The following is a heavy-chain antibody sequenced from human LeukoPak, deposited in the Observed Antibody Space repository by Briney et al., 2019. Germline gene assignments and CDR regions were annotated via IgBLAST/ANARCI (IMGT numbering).Heavy chain of an antibody. J-gene: IGHJ4*02. CDR3: ARDPFYDFWNYYFDY. V-gene: IGHV4-39*07. CDR2: IYYSGNT. D-gene: IGHD3-3*01. CDR1: GVSISSSNSY. Sequence: SETLSLTCTVSGVSISSSNSYWGWIRQPPGKGLEWIGSIYYSGNTYYNASLESRVTISLDTSKNQFSLRLSSVAAADTAVYYCARDPFYDFWNYYFDYWGQGTLVTVSS.